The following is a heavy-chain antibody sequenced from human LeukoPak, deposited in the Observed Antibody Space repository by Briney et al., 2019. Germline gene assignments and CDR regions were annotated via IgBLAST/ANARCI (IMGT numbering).Heavy chain of an antibody. CDR1: GYTFTNYD. CDR2: MNPNSANT. V-gene: IGHV1-8*03. Sequence: ASVEVSCKASGYTFTNYDINWVRQATGQGLEWMGWMNPNSANTGYSQKFQGRVTFTRDTSISTAYMELSSLRSEDTAVYFCARATVVAGYCTTTRCYKPFDIWGQGTMVTVSS. CDR3: ARATVVAGYCTTTRCYKPFDI. D-gene: IGHD2-2*02. J-gene: IGHJ3*02.